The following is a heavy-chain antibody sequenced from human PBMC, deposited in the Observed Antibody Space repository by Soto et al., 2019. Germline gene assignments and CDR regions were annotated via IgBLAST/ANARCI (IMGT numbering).Heavy chain of an antibody. CDR1: GFTFSSYG. V-gene: IGHV3-33*01. D-gene: IGHD3-22*01. CDR3: ARDYDSSGYPRYYFDY. Sequence: QVQLVESGGGVVQPGRSLRLSCAASGFTFSSYGMHWVRQAPGKGLEWVAVIWYDGINKYYADSVKGRFTISRDNSKNTLYLQMNSLRAEATAVYYCARDYDSSGYPRYYFDYWGQGTLVTVSS. CDR2: IWYDGINK. J-gene: IGHJ4*02.